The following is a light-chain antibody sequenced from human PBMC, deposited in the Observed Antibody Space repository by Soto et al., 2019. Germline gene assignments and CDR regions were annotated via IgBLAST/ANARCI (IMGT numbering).Light chain of an antibody. CDR1: QSVSSY. Sequence: EFVMAQSPDTLSVSPGERATLSCRASQSVSSYLAWYQQKPGQAPRLLIYDASNRATGIPARFSGSGSGTDFTLTISSLEPDDFATYYCPQYKTYSWTFGQGTKVDIK. CDR2: DAS. J-gene: IGKJ1*01. CDR3: PQYKTYSWT. V-gene: IGKV3-11*01.